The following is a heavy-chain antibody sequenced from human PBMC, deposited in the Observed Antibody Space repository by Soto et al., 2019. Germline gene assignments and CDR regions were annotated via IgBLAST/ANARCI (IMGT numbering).Heavy chain of an antibody. CDR2: ISVSVGST. Sequence: EVQLLQSGGGLVQPGGSLTLSCGVSGFPFAPSTMSWVRQAPGKGLEWVSTISVSVGSTYSADSVQGRFTVSSDTSDNTLFLRMTSLTADDTAVYFCAKRDVPHSTSNAYFYDHWGRGVLVTVSS. V-gene: IGHV3-23*01. D-gene: IGHD2-21*02. J-gene: IGHJ4*02. CDR3: AKRDVPHSTSNAYFYDH. CDR1: GFPFAPST.